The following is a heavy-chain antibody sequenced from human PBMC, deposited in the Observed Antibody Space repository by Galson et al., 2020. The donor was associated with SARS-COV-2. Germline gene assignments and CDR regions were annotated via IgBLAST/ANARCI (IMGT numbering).Heavy chain of an antibody. D-gene: IGHD2-21*02. Sequence: SETLSLTCAVSGYSVSTTNYYGWVRLPPGKGREWIGSIYTNGRTYYNHSLQSRVTISVDTSRNQFSLTLASVTAADTAFYYCARQGGNMFVLVTVPGWYFDLLGRGTLVTATS. J-gene: IGHJ2*01. CDR3: ARQGGNMFVLVTVPGWYFDL. V-gene: IGHV4-38-2*01. CDR1: GYSVSTTNY. CDR2: IYTNGRT.